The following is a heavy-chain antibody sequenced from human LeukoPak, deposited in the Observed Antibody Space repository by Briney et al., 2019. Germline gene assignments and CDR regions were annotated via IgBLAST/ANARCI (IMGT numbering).Heavy chain of an antibody. J-gene: IGHJ4*02. V-gene: IGHV3-7*01. D-gene: IGHD4-23*01. CDR1: GFTFSRYW. CDR2: IKEDGSEK. CDR3: ARDLDYGGNSGSLDY. Sequence: GGPLRLSCADSGFTFSRYWMSWVRQAPGKGMKWVAKIKEDGSEKYHVDSVKGRFTISRDNAKNSLYLQMNSLRAEDTAVYYCARDLDYGGNSGSLDYWGQGTLVTVSS.